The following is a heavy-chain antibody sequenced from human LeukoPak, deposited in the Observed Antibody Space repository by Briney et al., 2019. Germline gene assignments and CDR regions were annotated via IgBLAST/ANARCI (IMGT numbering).Heavy chain of an antibody. J-gene: IGHJ4*02. CDR3: AISSGFLGIDY. CDR1: GGSISTYY. V-gene: IGHV4-59*12. Sequence: PSETLSLTCTVSGGSISTYYWSWIRQSPGKGLEWIAYIDYRGSTTYNPSLRSRVTISVDTSKNQFSLKLSSVTAADTAVYYCAISSGFLGIDYWGQGTLVTVSS. CDR2: IDYRGST. D-gene: IGHD6-19*01.